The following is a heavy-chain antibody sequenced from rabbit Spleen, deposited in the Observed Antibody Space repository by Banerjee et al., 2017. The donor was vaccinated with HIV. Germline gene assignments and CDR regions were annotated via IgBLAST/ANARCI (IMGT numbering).Heavy chain of an antibody. D-gene: IGHD7-1*01. Sequence: QSLEESGGDLVKPGASLTLTCTASGFSFSNSDYMCWVRQAPGKGLEWISCIAGSSSDFTYSATWAKGRFTCSKTSSTTVTLQMTSLTVADTATYFCARDTGTSFSTYGMDLWAQGPWSPS. CDR3: ARDTGTSFSTYGMDL. V-gene: IGHV1S40*01. J-gene: IGHJ6*01. CDR2: IAGSSSDFT. CDR1: GFSFSNSDY.